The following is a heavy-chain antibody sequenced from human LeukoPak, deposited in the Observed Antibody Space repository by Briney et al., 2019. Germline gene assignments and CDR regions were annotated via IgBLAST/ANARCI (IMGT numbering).Heavy chain of an antibody. CDR1: GGSISSGGYY. CDR3: ARGRAAAGAFDY. V-gene: IGHV4-31*03. D-gene: IGHD6-13*01. Sequence: SETLSLTCTVSGGSISSGGYYWSWIRQHPGKGLEWIGYIYHSGSTYYNPSLKSRVTISVDTSKNQFSLKLSSVTAADTAVYYCARGRAAAGAFDYWGQGTLVTVSS. J-gene: IGHJ4*02. CDR2: IYHSGST.